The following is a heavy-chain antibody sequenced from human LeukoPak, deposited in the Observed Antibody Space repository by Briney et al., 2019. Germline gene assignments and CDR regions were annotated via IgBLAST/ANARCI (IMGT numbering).Heavy chain of an antibody. CDR1: GGSFSGYY. CDR2: INHSGST. D-gene: IGHD5-18*01. CDR3: ARAKGYSYYTQTYNWFDP. Sequence: SETLSLTCAVYGGSFSGYYWSWIRQPPGKGLEWIGEINHSGSTNYNPSLKSQVTISVDTSKNQFSLKLSSVTAADTAVYYCARAKGYSYYTQTYNWFDPWGQGTLVTVSS. V-gene: IGHV4-34*01. J-gene: IGHJ5*02.